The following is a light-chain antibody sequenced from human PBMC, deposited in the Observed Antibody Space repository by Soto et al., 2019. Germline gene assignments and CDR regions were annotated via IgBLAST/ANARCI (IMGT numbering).Light chain of an antibody. J-gene: IGKJ4*01. V-gene: IGKV4-1*01. CDR3: QQYYSGPIT. CDR1: QSLLSRADNKNY. Sequence: DIVMTQSPDSLAVSLGERATINCKSSQSLLSRADNKNYLAWYQQKSGQPPKLLIYGASTRLSGVPDRISGSGSGTDFTLTISSLQAEDVAIYSCQQYYSGPITFGGGTKVEIK. CDR2: GAS.